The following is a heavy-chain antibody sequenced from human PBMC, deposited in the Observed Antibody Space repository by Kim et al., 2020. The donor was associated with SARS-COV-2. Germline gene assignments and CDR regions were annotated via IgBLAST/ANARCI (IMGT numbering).Heavy chain of an antibody. D-gene: IGHD3-3*01. CDR2: IKSKTDGGTT. CDR3: TTKDFWSGYYNFDPRGSYYYCGMDV. CDR1: GFTFSNAW. V-gene: IGHV3-15*01. J-gene: IGHJ6*02. Sequence: GGSLRLSCAASGFTFSNAWMSWVRQAPGKGLEWVGRIKSKTDGGTTDYAAPVKGRFTISRDDSKNTLYLQMNSLKTEDTAVYYCTTKDFWSGYYNFDPRGSYYYCGMDVWGQGTTVTVSS.